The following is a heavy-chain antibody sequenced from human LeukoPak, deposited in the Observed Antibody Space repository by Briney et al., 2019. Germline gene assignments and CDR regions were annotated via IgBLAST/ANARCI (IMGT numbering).Heavy chain of an antibody. CDR3: ARDILDVGDTHYFDY. CDR2: IHSSGSA. Sequence: PSETLSLTCTVSGASITTYYWSWIRQPPGKGLEYIGQIHSSGSANYNPSLKSRVAMSLDASKNQFSLTVSSVTAADTAIYYCARDILDVGDTHYFDYWGQGTMVTVSS. D-gene: IGHD1-26*01. V-gene: IGHV4-59*01. J-gene: IGHJ4*03. CDR1: GASITTYY.